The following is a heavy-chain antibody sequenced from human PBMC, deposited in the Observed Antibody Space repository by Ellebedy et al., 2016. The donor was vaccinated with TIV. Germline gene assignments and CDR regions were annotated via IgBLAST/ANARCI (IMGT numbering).Heavy chain of an antibody. Sequence: SETLSLXXAVSGGPTSSSNWWSWVRQPPGKGLEWIGEIYHSGSTHYNPSLKSRVTISVDKSKNQFSLKLSSVTAADTAVYYCARAWGFKLNYFYYGMDVWGQGTTVTVSS. CDR2: IYHSGST. CDR3: ARAWGFKLNYFYYGMDV. CDR1: GGPTSSSNW. V-gene: IGHV4-4*02. D-gene: IGHD1-7*01. J-gene: IGHJ6*02.